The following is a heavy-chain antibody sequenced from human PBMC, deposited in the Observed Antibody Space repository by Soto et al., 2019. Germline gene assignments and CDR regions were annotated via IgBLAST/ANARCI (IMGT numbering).Heavy chain of an antibody. Sequence: PGGSLRLSCAASGFTFSSYSMNWVRQAPGKGLEWVSSISSSSSYIYYADSVKGRFTISRDNAKDSLYLQMNSLRAEDTAVYYCARGSDYYDSSRDDAFDIWGQGTMVTV. V-gene: IGHV3-21*01. CDR1: GFTFSSYS. CDR3: ARGSDYYDSSRDDAFDI. CDR2: ISSSSSYI. J-gene: IGHJ3*02. D-gene: IGHD3-22*01.